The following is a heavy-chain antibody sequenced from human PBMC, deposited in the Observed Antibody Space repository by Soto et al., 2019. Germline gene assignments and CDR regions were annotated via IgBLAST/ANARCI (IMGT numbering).Heavy chain of an antibody. Sequence: ASVKVSCKASGYTFTGYYMHWVRQAPGQGLEWMGWINPNSGGTNYAQKFQGWVTMTRDTSISTAYMELSRLRSDDTAVYYCARERTYYDILTGPLYAFDIWGQGTMVT. D-gene: IGHD3-9*01. V-gene: IGHV1-2*04. CDR1: GYTFTGYY. CDR2: INPNSGGT. J-gene: IGHJ3*02. CDR3: ARERTYYDILTGPLYAFDI.